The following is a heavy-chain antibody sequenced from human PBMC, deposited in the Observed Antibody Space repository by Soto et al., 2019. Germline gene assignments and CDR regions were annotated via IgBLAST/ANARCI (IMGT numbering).Heavy chain of an antibody. CDR1: GGSISSGDYY. CDR3: ARYGDSRPFYFDY. V-gene: IGHV4-30-4*01. J-gene: IGHJ4*02. D-gene: IGHD4-17*01. Sequence: QVQLQESGPGLVKPSQTLSLTCTVSGGSISSGDYYWSWIRQPPGKRLEWIGYIYYSGSTYYNPSLKSRVTISVDTSKNQFSLKLSSVTAADTAVYYCARYGDSRPFYFDYWGQGTLVTVSS. CDR2: IYYSGST.